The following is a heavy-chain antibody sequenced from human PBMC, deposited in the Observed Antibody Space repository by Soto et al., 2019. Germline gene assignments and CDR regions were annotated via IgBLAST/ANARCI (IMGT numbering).Heavy chain of an antibody. Sequence: SETLSLTCAVYGGSFSGYYWSWIRQPPGKGLEWIGEINHSGSTNYNPSLKRRVTISVDTSKNQFSLKLSSVTAADTAVYYCARGRANYYGSGSYYSNYYYYGMDVWGQGTTVTVSS. D-gene: IGHD3-10*01. CDR2: INHSGST. CDR3: ARGRANYYGSGSYYSNYYYYGMDV. J-gene: IGHJ6*02. CDR1: GGSFSGYY. V-gene: IGHV4-34*01.